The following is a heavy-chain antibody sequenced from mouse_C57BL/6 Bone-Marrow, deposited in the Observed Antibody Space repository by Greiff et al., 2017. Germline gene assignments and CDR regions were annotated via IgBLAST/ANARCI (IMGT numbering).Heavy chain of an antibody. CDR1: GFTFSSYG. CDR2: ISSGGSYT. V-gene: IGHV5-6*01. CDR3: ARQGAY. Sequence: VQLKESGGDLVKPGGSLKLSCAASGFTFSSYGMSWVRQTPDKRLEWVATISSGGSYTYYPDSVKGRFTISRDNAKNTLYLQRSSLKSEDTAMYYCARQGAYWGQGTLVTVSA. J-gene: IGHJ3*01.